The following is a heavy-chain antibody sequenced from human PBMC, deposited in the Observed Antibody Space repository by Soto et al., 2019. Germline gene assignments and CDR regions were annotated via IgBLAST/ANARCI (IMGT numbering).Heavy chain of an antibody. CDR1: GGSISSSNW. Sequence: QVHLQESGPGLVKPSGTLSLTCAVSGGSISSSNWWSWVRQPPEKGLEWIGEIYHSRSINYYPSLKSRVTIPVDKSKNHFSLRLSSVTAADPAVYYCARTERGYSSAFDYLGQGTLVTVSS. CDR3: ARTERGYSSAFDY. V-gene: IGHV4-4*02. CDR2: IYHSRSI. D-gene: IGHD6-19*01. J-gene: IGHJ4*02.